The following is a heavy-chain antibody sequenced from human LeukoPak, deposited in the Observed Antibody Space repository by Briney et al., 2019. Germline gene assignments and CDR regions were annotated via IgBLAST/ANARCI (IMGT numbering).Heavy chain of an antibody. CDR3: ARVAAVAVKYYFDY. D-gene: IGHD6-19*01. CDR2: IYHSGST. Sequence: SETLSLTGAVSGYSISSGYYGGWIRQPPGKGLEWIGSIYHSGSTHYNPSLKSRDTISVDSSKNQFSLKLTSVTAADTAVYYCARVAAVAVKYYFDYWGQGTLVIVSS. V-gene: IGHV4-38-2*01. CDR1: GYSISSGYY. J-gene: IGHJ4*02.